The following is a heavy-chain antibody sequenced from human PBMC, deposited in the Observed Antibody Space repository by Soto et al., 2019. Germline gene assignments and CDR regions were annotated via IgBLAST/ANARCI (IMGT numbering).Heavy chain of an antibody. Sequence: QDQLVQSGPEVKKPGASVKVSCKASGYTFVNYGIIWVRQAPGQGLEWMGWISANNGKTNYAQKFQDRVTMTTDTSSNTAYMDLRTLRSDDTALFSWARGGRMSANTLAFYIWGQGTMVTVSS. CDR3: ARGGRMSANTLAFYI. CDR2: ISANNGKT. V-gene: IGHV1-18*01. J-gene: IGHJ3*02. CDR1: GYTFVNYG. D-gene: IGHD3-16*01.